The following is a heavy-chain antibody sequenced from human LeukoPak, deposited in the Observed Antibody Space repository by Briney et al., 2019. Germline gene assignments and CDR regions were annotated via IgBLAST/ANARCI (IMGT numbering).Heavy chain of an antibody. Sequence: SETLSLTCTFSGGSLSSDSHYWSWIRQPAGKGLEWIGRIYSSGNTNYNPSLKSRVTISLDTSKNQFSLNLNSVTAADTAVYFCAGEVGGSWFDPWGLGTLVTVSS. V-gene: IGHV4-61*02. CDR3: AGEVGGSWFDP. CDR1: GGSLSSDSHY. J-gene: IGHJ5*02. D-gene: IGHD1-26*01. CDR2: IYSSGNT.